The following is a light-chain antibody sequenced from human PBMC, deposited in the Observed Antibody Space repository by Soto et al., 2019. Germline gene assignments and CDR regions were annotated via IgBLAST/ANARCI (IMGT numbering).Light chain of an antibody. CDR1: QSISSW. J-gene: IGKJ2*01. V-gene: IGKV1-5*01. Sequence: DIQMTQFPPTLSASVGDRVTITCRASQSISSWLAWYQQKPGKAPKLLIYDASTLETGVPSRFSGSGSGTEFTLTISSLQPDDFATYYCQQYNNYLTYTFGQGTKLEIK. CDR2: DAS. CDR3: QQYNNYLTYT.